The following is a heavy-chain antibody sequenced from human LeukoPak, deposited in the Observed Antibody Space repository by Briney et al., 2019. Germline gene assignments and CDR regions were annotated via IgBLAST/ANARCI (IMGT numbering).Heavy chain of an antibody. CDR3: ARVRMGSGMDV. CDR2: IGTAGDT. V-gene: IGHV3-13*01. CDR1: GFTFSSYD. J-gene: IGHJ6*03. D-gene: IGHD1-26*01. Sequence: GGSLRLSCAASGFTFSSYDMHWVRQATGKGLEWVSAIGTAGDTYYPGSVKGRFTISRENAKNSLYLQMNSLRAGDTAVYYCARVRMGSGMDVWGKGTTVTVSS.